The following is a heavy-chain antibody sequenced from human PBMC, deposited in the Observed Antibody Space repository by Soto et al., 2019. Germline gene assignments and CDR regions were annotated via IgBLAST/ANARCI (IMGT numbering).Heavy chain of an antibody. V-gene: IGHV4-30-4*01. J-gene: IGHJ4*02. CDR2: VYYSGST. D-gene: IGHD3-22*01. CDR3: ATESSGSSPLHFDF. CDR1: GGSVSSGYHY. Sequence: QVLLEESGPGLVKPSQTLSLTCTVSGGSVSSGYHYWSWIRQPPGKGLEWIGYVYYSGSTYYNPSLGSRVTISIDTSKNQFSLKLNPVTASDAAVYFCATESSGSSPLHFDFWGQGALVSVS.